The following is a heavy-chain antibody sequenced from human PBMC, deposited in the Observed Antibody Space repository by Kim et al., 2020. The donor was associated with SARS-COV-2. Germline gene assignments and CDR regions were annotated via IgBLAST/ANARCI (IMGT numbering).Heavy chain of an antibody. CDR2: ISSSSSTI. J-gene: IGHJ5*02. CDR1: GFTFSSYS. CDR3: AREVKGGWFDP. V-gene: IGHV3-48*04. Sequence: GGSLRLSCAASGFTFSSYSMNWVRQAPGKGLEWVSYISSSSSTIYYADSVKGRFTISRDNAKNSLYLQMNSLRAEDTAVYYCAREVKGGWFDPWGQGTLVTVSS. D-gene: IGHD3-16*01.